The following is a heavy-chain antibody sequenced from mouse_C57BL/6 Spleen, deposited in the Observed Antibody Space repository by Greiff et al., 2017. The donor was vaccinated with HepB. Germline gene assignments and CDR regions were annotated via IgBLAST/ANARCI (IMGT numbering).Heavy chain of an antibody. CDR1: GYTFTSYW. CDR3: ARRRLLEYFDV. V-gene: IGHV1-72*01. CDR2: IDPNSGGT. Sequence: QVQLQQPGAELVKPGASVKLSCKASGYTFTSYWMHWVKQRPGRGLEWIGRIDPNSGGTKYNEKFKSKATLTVDKPSSTAYMKLSSLTSEDSAVYSCARRRLLEYFDVWGTGTTVTVSS. J-gene: IGHJ1*03. D-gene: IGHD2-3*01.